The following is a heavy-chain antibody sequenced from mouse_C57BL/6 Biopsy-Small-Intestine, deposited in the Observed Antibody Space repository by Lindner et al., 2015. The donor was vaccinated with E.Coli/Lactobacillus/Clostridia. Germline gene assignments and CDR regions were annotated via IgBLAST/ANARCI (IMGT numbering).Heavy chain of an antibody. J-gene: IGHJ2*01. CDR3: ARRQGVKFVYYFDY. CDR1: GGTFNNYA. CDR2: IITTFGTA. D-gene: IGHD3-2*01. V-gene: IGHV1-79*01. Sequence: SVKVSCKASGGTFNNYAINWVRQALGQGLEWMGGIITTFGTANYAQKFQGRVTITADASTSTAYMELSSLRSEDTAVYYCARRQGVKFVYYFDYWGQGTLVTVSS.